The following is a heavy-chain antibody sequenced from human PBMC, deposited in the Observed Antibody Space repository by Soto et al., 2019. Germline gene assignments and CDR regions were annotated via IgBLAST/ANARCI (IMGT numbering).Heavy chain of an antibody. Sequence: EVQLLESGGGLVQPGGSLRLSCTASGFTFSSSAMSWVRQAPGQGLGWVASVSENGGSRGGTYYADSVKGRFTISRDNSKTPLYLQIDSLRGADTAGYYCASAKAVVIAALGIWGTGTMVTVSS. CDR2: VSENGGSRGGT. CDR3: ASAKAVVIAALGI. D-gene: IGHD2-21*01. CDR1: GFTFSSSA. V-gene: IGHV3-23*01. J-gene: IGHJ3*02.